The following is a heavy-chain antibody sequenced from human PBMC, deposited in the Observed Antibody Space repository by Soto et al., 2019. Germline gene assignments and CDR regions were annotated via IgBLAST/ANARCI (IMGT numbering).Heavy chain of an antibody. CDR2: INAGNGNT. J-gene: IGHJ4*02. CDR3: ARDPGRYYFDY. CDR1: GYTFTSYA. Sequence: QVQLVQSGAEVKKPGASVKVSCKASGYTFTSYAMHWVRQAPGQRLEWMGWINAGNGNTKYSQKFQGRVTITRDTSASTAYIELSSLRSEDTAVYYCARDPGRYYFDYWGQGTLVTVSS. V-gene: IGHV1-3*01.